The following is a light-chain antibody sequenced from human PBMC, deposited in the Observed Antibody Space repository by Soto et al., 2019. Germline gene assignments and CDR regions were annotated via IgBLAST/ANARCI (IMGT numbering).Light chain of an antibody. Sequence: EVVLTQSPVTLSLSPGERATLSCRASQSVSSSYLAWDQQKPGQAPRLLIYGASSRATGIPDRFSGSGSGTDFTLTISRLEPEDFAVYFCQQYDTSIWAYTFVQGTKLEIK. J-gene: IGKJ2*01. CDR1: QSVSSSY. CDR2: GAS. V-gene: IGKV3-20*01. CDR3: QQYDTSIWAYT.